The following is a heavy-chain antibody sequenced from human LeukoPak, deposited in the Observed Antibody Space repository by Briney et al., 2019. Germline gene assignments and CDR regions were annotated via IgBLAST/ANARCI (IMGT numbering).Heavy chain of an antibody. V-gene: IGHV3-23*01. D-gene: IGHD2/OR15-2a*01. CDR2: ISGTGNSI. CDR1: GFTFNNYA. Sequence: GGSLRLSCAASGFTFNNYATIWVRQAPGKGLEWVSLISGTGNSIYYADSVKGRFTISRDNSKNTLFLQMNSLRAEDTAVYYCVKEPGNISAGYWGPGTLVTVSS. J-gene: IGHJ4*02. CDR3: VKEPGNISAGY.